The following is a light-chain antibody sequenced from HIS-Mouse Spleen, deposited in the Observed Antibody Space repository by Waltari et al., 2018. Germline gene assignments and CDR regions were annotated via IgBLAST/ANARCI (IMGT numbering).Light chain of an antibody. J-gene: IGLJ1*01. Sequence: SYELTQPPSVSVSPGQTPSIPCSGDTLGDTYACWYQQKPGQFPVLVSYQDSKRPSGIPERFSGSNSGNTATLTISGTQAMDEADYYCQAWDSSTAVFGTGTKVTVL. CDR1: TLGDTY. CDR3: QAWDSSTAV. CDR2: QDS. V-gene: IGLV3-1*01.